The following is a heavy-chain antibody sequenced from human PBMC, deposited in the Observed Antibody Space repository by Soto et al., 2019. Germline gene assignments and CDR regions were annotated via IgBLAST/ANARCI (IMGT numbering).Heavy chain of an antibody. D-gene: IGHD2-2*02. J-gene: IGHJ6*02. V-gene: IGHV1-2*04. CDR1: GYTFTGYY. CDR3: ARGCCPAAVHGYYGMDV. CDR2: INPNSGGT. Sequence: ASVKVSCKASGYTFTGYYMHWVRQAPGQGLEWMGWINPNSGGTNYAQKFQGWVTMTRDTSISTAYMELSRLRSDDTAVYYCARGCCPAAVHGYYGMDVWGQGTTVTVSS.